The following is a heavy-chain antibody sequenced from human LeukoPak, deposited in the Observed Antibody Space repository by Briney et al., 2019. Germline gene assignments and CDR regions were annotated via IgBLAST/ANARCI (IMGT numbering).Heavy chain of an antibody. D-gene: IGHD2-15*01. Sequence: GASVKVSCKASGYTFTDYYMHWVRQAPGQGLEWMGWINPNSGGTNYAQRFQGRVTMTRDTSISTAYMELSWLRSDDTAVYYCARAGGSWSYYYYMDVWGKGTTVTVSS. CDR2: INPNSGGT. V-gene: IGHV1-2*02. J-gene: IGHJ6*03. CDR3: ARAGGSWSYYYYMDV. CDR1: GYTFTDYY.